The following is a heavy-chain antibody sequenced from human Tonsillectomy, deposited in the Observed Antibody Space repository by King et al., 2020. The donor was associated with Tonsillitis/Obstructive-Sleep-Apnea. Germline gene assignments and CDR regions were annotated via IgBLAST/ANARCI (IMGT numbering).Heavy chain of an antibody. J-gene: IGHJ4*02. CDR3: ARPQELAMGYDY. CDR1: GYSFTSYW. V-gene: IGHV5-10-1*01. CDR2: IDPSDSYT. Sequence: VQLVESGAEVKKPGESLRISCKGSGYSFTSYWISWVRQMPGKGLEWMGRIDPSDSYTNYSPSFQGHVTISADKSISTAYLQWSGLKASDTAMYYCARPQELAMGYDYWGQGTLVTVSS. D-gene: IGHD1-26*01.